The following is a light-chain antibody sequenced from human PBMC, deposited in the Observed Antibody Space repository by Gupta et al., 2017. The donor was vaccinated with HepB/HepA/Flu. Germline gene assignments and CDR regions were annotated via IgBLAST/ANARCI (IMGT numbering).Light chain of an antibody. V-gene: IGLV2-14*03. CDR3: SSYTSSSTSIYV. J-gene: IGLJ1*01. CDR2: DVS. Sequence: QSALTQPASVSGSPGQSITISCTGTSSDVGGYNYVSWYQQHPGKAPKLMIYDVSNRHSGGANRFSGSKSGNTASLTITGLQAEDEADYYCSSYTSSSTSIYVFGTGTKVTVL. CDR1: SSDVGGYNY.